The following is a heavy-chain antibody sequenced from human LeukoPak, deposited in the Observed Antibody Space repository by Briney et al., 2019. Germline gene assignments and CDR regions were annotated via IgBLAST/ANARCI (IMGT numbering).Heavy chain of an antibody. CDR3: ARTDYDSSGYCDY. V-gene: IGHV3-48*03. D-gene: IGHD3-22*01. CDR2: ISSSGSTI. J-gene: IGHJ4*02. CDR1: GFTFSSYE. Sequence: EGSLGLSCAASGFTFSSYEMNWVRQAPGKGLEWVSYISSSGSTIYYADSVKGRFTISRDNAKNSLYLQMNSLRAEDAAVYYCARTDYDSSGYCDYWGQGTLVTVSS.